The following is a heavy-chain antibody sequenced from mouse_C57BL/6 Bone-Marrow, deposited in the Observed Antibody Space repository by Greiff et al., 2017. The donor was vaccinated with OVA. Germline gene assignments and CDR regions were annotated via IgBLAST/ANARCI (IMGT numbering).Heavy chain of an antibody. CDR3: ARLGYYDYGFAY. J-gene: IGHJ3*01. CDR2: INPNNGGT. D-gene: IGHD2-4*01. Sequence: EVQLQQSGPELVKPGASVKISCKASGYTFTDYYMNWVKQSHGKSLEWIGDINPNNGGTSYNQKFKGKATLTVDKSSSTAYMELRSLTSEDSAVYYCARLGYYDYGFAYWGQGTLVTVSA. V-gene: IGHV1-26*01. CDR1: GYTFTDYY.